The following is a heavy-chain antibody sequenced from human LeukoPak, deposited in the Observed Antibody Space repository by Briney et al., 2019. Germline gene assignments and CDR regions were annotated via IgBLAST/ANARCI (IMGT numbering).Heavy chain of an antibody. CDR2: IYYSGST. CDR3: ARHAIQMSTVRFFDY. Sequence: SESLSLTCTVSGGSISSYYWSWIRQPPGKGLEWIGYIYYSGSTNYNPSLKSRVIISVDTSKNQFSLKLSSVTAADTAVYYCARHAIQMSTVRFFDYWGQGTLVTVSS. CDR1: GGSISSYY. V-gene: IGHV4-59*08. J-gene: IGHJ4*02. D-gene: IGHD5-24*01.